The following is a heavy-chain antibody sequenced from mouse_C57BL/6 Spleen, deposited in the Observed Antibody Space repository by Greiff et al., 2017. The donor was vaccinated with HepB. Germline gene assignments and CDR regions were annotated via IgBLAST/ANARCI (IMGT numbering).Heavy chain of an antibody. CDR2: INPNNGGT. V-gene: IGHV1-26*01. CDR3: ATSYYSNYVWFAY. CDR1: GYTFTDYY. Sequence: EVKLQQSGPELVKPGASVKISCKASGYTFTDYYMNWVKQSHGKSLEWIGDINPNNGGTSYNQKFKGKATLTVDKSSSTAYMELRSLTSEDSAVYYCATSYYSNYVWFAYWGQGTLVTVSA. J-gene: IGHJ3*01. D-gene: IGHD2-5*01.